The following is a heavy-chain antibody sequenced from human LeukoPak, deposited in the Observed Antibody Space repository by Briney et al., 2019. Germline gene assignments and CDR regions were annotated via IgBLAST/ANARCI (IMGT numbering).Heavy chain of an antibody. CDR1: AGSISNYF. Sequence: SETLSLTCTVSAGSISNYFWSWIRQPAGKGLEWIGRIYTSGTTNYSPSLKSRVTMSVDTSTNQFSLKLTSVTAADTAVYYCARENGSGSRGLDFWGQGPLVTVSS. D-gene: IGHD3-10*01. J-gene: IGHJ4*02. V-gene: IGHV4-4*07. CDR2: IYTSGTT. CDR3: ARENGSGSRGLDF.